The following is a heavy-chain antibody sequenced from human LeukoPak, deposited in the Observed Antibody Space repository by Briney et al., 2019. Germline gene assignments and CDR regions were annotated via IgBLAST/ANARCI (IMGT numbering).Heavy chain of an antibody. CDR3: AKDLATYYYDSSGPESDY. V-gene: IGHV3-23*01. D-gene: IGHD3-22*01. CDR2: ISGSGGST. Sequence: GGSLRLSCAASGFTFNSYAMSWVRQAPGKGLEWVSAISGSGGSTYYADSVKGRFTISRDNSKNTLYLQMNSLRAEDTAVYYCAKDLATYYYDSSGPESDYWGQGTLVTVSS. J-gene: IGHJ4*02. CDR1: GFTFNSYA.